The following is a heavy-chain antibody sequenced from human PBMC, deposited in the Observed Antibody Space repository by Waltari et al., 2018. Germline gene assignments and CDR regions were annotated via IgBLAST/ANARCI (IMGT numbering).Heavy chain of an antibody. J-gene: IGHJ4*02. Sequence: QVQLQESGPGLVKPSETLSLTCTVSGYSISSGYSWGWIRQPPGKGLEWIGSIYHSGSTYYNPSLKSRVTISVDTSKNQFSLKLSSVTAADTAVYYCARDPPAAAGTVYWGQGTLVTVSS. D-gene: IGHD6-13*01. CDR3: ARDPPAAAGTVY. CDR1: GYSISSGYS. CDR2: IYHSGST. V-gene: IGHV4-38-2*02.